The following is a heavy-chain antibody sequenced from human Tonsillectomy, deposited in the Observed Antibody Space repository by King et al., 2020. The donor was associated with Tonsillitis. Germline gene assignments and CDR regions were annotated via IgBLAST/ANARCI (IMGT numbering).Heavy chain of an antibody. J-gene: IGHJ3*02. Sequence: VQLVESGAEVKKPGASVKVSCKASGYTFTSYYMHWVRQAPGQGLEWMGRINPSGGGTTYAQKFQGRVTMTRDTSTSTVYMELSSLRSADTAVYYCARETGRRHAFSICGQGALCSVS. CDR3: ARETGRRHAFSI. D-gene: IGHD3-10*01. CDR1: GYTFTSYY. CDR2: INPSGGGT. V-gene: IGHV1-46*01.